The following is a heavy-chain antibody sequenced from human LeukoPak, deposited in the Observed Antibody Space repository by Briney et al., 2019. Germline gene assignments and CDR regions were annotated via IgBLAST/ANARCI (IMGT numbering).Heavy chain of an antibody. CDR2: ISYDGSNK. Sequence: GSLRLSCAASGFTFSSYAMHWVRQAPGKGLEWVAVISYDGSNKYYADSVKGRFTISRDNSKNTLYLQMNSLRAEDTAAYYCARAHRYSSSWYDYWGQGTLVTVSS. CDR3: ARAHRYSSSWYDY. CDR1: GFTFSSYA. D-gene: IGHD6-13*01. J-gene: IGHJ4*02. V-gene: IGHV3-30*04.